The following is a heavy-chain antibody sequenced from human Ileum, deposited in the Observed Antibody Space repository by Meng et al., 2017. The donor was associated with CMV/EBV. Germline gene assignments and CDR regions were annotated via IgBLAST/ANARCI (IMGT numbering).Heavy chain of an antibody. CDR2: IFFSGNT. V-gene: IGHV4-30-4*08. D-gene: IGHD6-13*01. Sequence: QWQLQESGPGLVKPSETVSLTCMVSGGSISSGDYYWSWIRQPPGKGLEWIGYIFFSGNTYYNPSLNNRVIISIDTPRNQFSLKVDSVTAADTAVYYCARFRIAALGNLFDPWGHGTLVTVSS. CDR1: GGSISSGDYY. CDR3: ARFRIAALGNLFDP. J-gene: IGHJ5*02.